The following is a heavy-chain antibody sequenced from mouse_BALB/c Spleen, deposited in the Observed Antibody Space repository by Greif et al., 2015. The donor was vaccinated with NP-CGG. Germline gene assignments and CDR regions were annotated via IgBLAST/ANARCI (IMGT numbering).Heavy chain of an antibody. Sequence: EVKLMESGGGLVQPGGSRKLSCAASGFTFSSFGMHWVRQAPEKGLEWAAYISSGSSTIYYADTVTGRFPISRDNPKNTLFLQMTSLSSEDTAMYYCARSPYGGFAYCGQGSLVTVSA. D-gene: IGHD1-2*01. CDR3: ARSPYGGFAY. CDR1: GFTFSSFG. CDR2: ISSGSSTI. J-gene: IGHJ3*01. V-gene: IGHV5-17*02.